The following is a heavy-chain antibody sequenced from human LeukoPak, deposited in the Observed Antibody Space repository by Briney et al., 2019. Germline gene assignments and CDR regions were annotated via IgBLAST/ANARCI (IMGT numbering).Heavy chain of an antibody. CDR3: AREGDIVATMGIIDY. CDR1: GYTFTSYG. CDR2: ISAYNGNT. J-gene: IGHJ4*02. D-gene: IGHD5-12*01. V-gene: IGHV1-18*01. Sequence: ASVKVSCKASGYTFTSYGISWVRQAPGQGLEWMGWISAYNGNTNYAQKLQGRVTMTTDTSTSTAYMELRSLRSDDTAVYYCAREGDIVATMGIIDYWGQGTLVTVSS.